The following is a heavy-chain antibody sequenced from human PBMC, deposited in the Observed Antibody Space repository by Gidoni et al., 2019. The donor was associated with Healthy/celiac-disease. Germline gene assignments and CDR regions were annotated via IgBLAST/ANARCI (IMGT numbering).Heavy chain of an antibody. CDR1: GSTFTSYH. V-gene: IGHV1-8*01. J-gene: IGHJ6*02. CDR2: MNPNSGNT. D-gene: IGHD4-4*01. CDR3: ARRNYGYYYYYGMDV. Sequence: VQLVQSGAEVKKPGASVKVSCKASGSTFTSYHINWVRQDNGQGLEWKGWMNPNSGNTSSAKKFQGRVTMTRNTSISTAYMELSSLRSEDTAEYYCARRNYGYYYYYGMDVWGQGTTVTVSS.